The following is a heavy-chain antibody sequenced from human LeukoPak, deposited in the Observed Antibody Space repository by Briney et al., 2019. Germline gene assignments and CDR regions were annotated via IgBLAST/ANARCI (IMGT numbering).Heavy chain of an antibody. CDR2: ITYTAIT. J-gene: IGHJ6*02. D-gene: IGHD3-10*01. CDR3: ARKTPGTSIDG. CDR1: GDSSTNSAYY. V-gene: IGHV4-39*01. Sequence: PSETLSLTCTVSGDSSTNSAYYWVCIPQPPGEGLEWIGSITYTAITSNTPSLKNRVTIHVDTSKLHISLNLTSVTHADMCVFYCARKTPGTSIDGWGQGTSVTVSS.